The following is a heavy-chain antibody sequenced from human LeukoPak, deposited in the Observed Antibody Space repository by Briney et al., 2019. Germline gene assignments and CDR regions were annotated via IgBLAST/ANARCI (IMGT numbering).Heavy chain of an antibody. D-gene: IGHD5-12*01. CDR1: KFYFSTYD. CDR3: ASAHGGSGYDRPFDY. J-gene: IGHJ4*02. CDR2: IDSSASTT. Sequence: PGGSLRLSCTASKFYFSTYDMNWVRQVPGKGLEWVSYIDSSASTTYYAGSVQGRFTVSRDKAKNSLYLQMTSLRVEDTAFYYWASAHGGSGYDRPFDYWGQGTLVTVSS. V-gene: IGHV3-48*03.